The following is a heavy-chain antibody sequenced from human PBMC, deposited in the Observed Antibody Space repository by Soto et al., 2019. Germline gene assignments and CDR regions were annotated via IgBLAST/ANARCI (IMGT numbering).Heavy chain of an antibody. CDR3: ARGGGSSPFDY. J-gene: IGHJ4*02. V-gene: IGHV3-11*01. Sequence: GGSLRLSCAASGFTFSDHYMAWFRQSPERGLEWLAYISHRSLTIYHARSVKDRFTISRDDATDSLYLQMNSLRVEDTAVYFCARGGGSSPFDYWGQGTVVTVS. D-gene: IGHD6-6*01. CDR1: GFTFSDHY. CDR2: ISHRSLTI.